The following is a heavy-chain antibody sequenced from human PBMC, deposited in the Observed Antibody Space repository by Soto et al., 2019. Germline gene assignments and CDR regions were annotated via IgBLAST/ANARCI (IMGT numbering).Heavy chain of an antibody. Sequence: GGSLRLSCAASGFTFSSYGMHWVRQAPGKGLEWVAVISYDGSNKYYADSVKGRFTISRDNSKNTLYLQMNSLRAEDTAVYYCAKAPGCRITMVRGVMGIDDWGQGTLVTVDS. V-gene: IGHV3-30*18. J-gene: IGHJ4*02. CDR2: ISYDGSNK. CDR3: AKAPGCRITMVRGVMGIDD. CDR1: GFTFSSYG. D-gene: IGHD3-10*01.